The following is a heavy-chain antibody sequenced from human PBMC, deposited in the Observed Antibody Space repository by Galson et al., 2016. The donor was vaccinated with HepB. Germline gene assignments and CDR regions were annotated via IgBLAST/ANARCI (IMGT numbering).Heavy chain of an antibody. D-gene: IGHD4-17*01. V-gene: IGHV1-2*02. Sequence: SVKVSCKASGYTFTGYYMHWLRQAPGQGLEWMGWINPNSGGSDSAQNFQGRVTMTRDTSISTVYMELSRLRYDDTAVYYCARSTRGDYGYWGQGTQVTVSS. J-gene: IGHJ4*02. CDR3: ARSTRGDYGY. CDR1: GYTFTGYY. CDR2: INPNSGGS.